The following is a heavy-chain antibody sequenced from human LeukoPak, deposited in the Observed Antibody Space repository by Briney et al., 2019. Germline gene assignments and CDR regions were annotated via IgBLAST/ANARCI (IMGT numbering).Heavy chain of an antibody. CDR3: ARESGYAVGDF. D-gene: IGHD5-12*01. V-gene: IGHV3-53*01. Sequence: PGGSLRLSCTASGFSVRSNYMSWFRQAPGRGLEWASVIYNDGSTYYADSVKGRFIISKDISKNTLYLQMNNLRADDMAFYYCARESGYAVGDFWGRGTLVTVSS. CDR2: IYNDGST. CDR1: GFSVRSNY. J-gene: IGHJ4*02.